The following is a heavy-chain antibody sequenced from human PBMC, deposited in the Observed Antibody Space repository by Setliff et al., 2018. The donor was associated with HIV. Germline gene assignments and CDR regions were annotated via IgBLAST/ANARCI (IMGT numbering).Heavy chain of an antibody. CDR1: GGSISTNNFF. J-gene: IGHJ5*02. V-gene: IGHV4-39*01. CDR2: VDYSGTT. CDR3: ARHKTLRFLNLLTAGWFDP. Sequence: SETMSLTCTVSGGSISTNNFFWGWIRQPPGKGLEWIGTVDYSGTTNYTPSLKSRVTISVDTSKNQFSLKLTSVTAADTAVYYCARHKTLRFLNLLTAGWFDPWGQGALVTVSS. D-gene: IGHD3-3*01.